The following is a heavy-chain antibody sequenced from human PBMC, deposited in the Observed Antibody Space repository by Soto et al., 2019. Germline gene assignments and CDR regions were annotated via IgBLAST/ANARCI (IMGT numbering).Heavy chain of an antibody. CDR1: GYTFTSYG. V-gene: IGHV1-18*01. CDR2: ISAYNGNT. Sequence: QVQLVQSGAEVKKPGASVKVSCKASGYTFTSYGISWVRQAPGQGLEWMGWISAYNGNTNYAQKLQGRVTMTTDTSTSTAYMELRSLRSDDTAVYYCARDLHEFWSGSLPGTFDYWGQGTLVTVSS. J-gene: IGHJ4*02. D-gene: IGHD3-3*01. CDR3: ARDLHEFWSGSLPGTFDY.